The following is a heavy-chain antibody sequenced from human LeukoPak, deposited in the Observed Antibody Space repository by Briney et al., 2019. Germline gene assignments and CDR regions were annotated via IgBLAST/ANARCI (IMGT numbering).Heavy chain of an antibody. D-gene: IGHD3-3*01. J-gene: IGHJ4*02. V-gene: IGHV1-8*01. CDR3: ARDRSEGSIDY. Sequence: ASVKVSCKASGYTFTSYDINWVRQATGQGLEWMGWMNPNSGNTGSAQKFQGRATMTRNTSISTAYMKLSSLRSEDTAVYYCARDRSEGSIDYWGQGTLVTVSS. CDR1: GYTFTSYD. CDR2: MNPNSGNT.